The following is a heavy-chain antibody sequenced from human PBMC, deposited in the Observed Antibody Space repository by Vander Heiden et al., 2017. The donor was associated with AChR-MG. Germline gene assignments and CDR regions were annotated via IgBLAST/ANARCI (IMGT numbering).Heavy chain of an antibody. J-gene: IGHJ6*03. V-gene: IGHV4-34*01. Sequence: QVQLQQWGAGLLNPSETLSLTCAVYGGSFSGYYWSGIRQAPGKGLEWIGEINQSGSTNYNPSLKSRVTISVDTSKNQCSLKLSSVTAADTAVYYCARRVGTGTHYYYYYYYMDVWGKGTTVTVSS. CDR2: INQSGST. D-gene: IGHD1-7*01. CDR1: GGSFSGYY. CDR3: ARRVGTGTHYYYYYYYMDV.